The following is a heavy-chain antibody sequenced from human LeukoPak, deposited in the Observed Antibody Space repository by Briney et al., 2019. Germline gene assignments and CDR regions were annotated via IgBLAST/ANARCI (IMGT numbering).Heavy chain of an antibody. Sequence: ASVEVSCKASGYTFTSYGISWVRQAPGQGLEWMGWISAYNGNTNYAQKLQGRVTMTTDTSTSTAYMELRSLRSDDTAVYYCARVAKRSGMDYYDSSGPADYWGQGTLVTVSS. CDR3: ARVAKRSGMDYYDSSGPADY. V-gene: IGHV1-18*01. CDR2: ISAYNGNT. CDR1: GYTFTSYG. J-gene: IGHJ4*02. D-gene: IGHD3-22*01.